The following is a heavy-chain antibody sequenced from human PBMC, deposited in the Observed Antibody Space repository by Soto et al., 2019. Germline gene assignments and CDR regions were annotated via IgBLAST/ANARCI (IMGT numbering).Heavy chain of an antibody. CDR3: ARDRSSGWYSSGY. J-gene: IGHJ4*02. V-gene: IGHV1-18*01. CDR2: ISAYNGNT. Sequence: GXSVEVSFKASCYTFTSYGISWVRQAPGQGLEWMGWISAYNGNTNYAQKLQGRVTMTTDTSTSTAYMELRSLRSDDTAVYYCARDRSSGWYSSGYWGQGTLVTVSS. CDR1: CYTFTSYG. D-gene: IGHD6-19*01.